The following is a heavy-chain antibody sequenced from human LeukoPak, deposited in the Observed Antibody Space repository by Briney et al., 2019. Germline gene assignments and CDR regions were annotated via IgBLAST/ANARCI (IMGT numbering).Heavy chain of an antibody. J-gene: IGHJ3*02. CDR1: GFTAGRYE. CDR3: ARDTAAARDDAFDI. D-gene: IGHD6-13*01. CDR2: ISISGTTI. V-gene: IGHV3-48*03. Sequence: GGSLRLSCAASGFTAGRYEMSWVRQAPEEGLEWVSYISISGTTIYYAASVTRRFTISRDNAKNSLYLQMNSLRAEDTAVYYCARDTAAARDDAFDIWGQGTMVTVSS.